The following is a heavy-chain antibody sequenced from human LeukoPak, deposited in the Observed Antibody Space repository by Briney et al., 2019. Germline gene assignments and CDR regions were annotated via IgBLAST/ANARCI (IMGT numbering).Heavy chain of an antibody. V-gene: IGHV3-23*01. D-gene: IGHD3-3*01. Sequence: GGSLRLSCAASGFTFSSYAVSWVRQAPGKGLECVSAISGSGGSTYYADSVKGRFTISRDNSKNTLYLQMNSLRAEDTAVYYCAKHWNYYYYGMDVWGQGTTVTVSS. CDR2: ISGSGGST. CDR3: AKHWNYYYYGMDV. J-gene: IGHJ6*02. CDR1: GFTFSSYA.